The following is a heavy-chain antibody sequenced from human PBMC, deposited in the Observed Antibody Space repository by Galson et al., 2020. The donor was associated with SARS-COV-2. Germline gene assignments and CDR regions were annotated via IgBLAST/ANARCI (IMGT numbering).Heavy chain of an antibody. CDR1: GGSFSGYY. Sequence: SQTLSLTCAVYGGSFSGYYWSWIRQPPGKGLEWIGEINHSGSTNYNPSLKSRVTISVDTSKNQFSLKLSSVTAADTAVYYCARRNKRWPPPNYWYVDRWGRGTVVTVSS. D-gene: IGHD4-17*01. CDR2: INHSGST. J-gene: IGHJ2*01. CDR3: ARRNKRWPPPNYWYVDR. V-gene: IGHV4-34*01.